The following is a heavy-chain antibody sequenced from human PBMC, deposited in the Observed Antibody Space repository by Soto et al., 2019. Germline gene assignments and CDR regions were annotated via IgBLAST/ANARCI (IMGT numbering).Heavy chain of an antibody. Sequence: ASVKVSCKASGYTFTSYGISWVRQAPGQGLEWMGWISAYNGNTNYAQKLQGRVTMTTDTSTSTAYMELRSLRSDDTAVYYCARVYQLPTPPVDAFDIWGQGTMVTVSS. CDR3: ARVYQLPTPPVDAFDI. D-gene: IGHD2-2*01. J-gene: IGHJ3*02. CDR2: ISAYNGNT. V-gene: IGHV1-18*01. CDR1: GYTFTSYG.